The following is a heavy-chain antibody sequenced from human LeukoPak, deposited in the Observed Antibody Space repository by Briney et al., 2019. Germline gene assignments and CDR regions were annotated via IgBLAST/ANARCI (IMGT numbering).Heavy chain of an antibody. CDR1: GFTFDDYA. CDR3: AKDPEGAFYYDNRGYFDY. V-gene: IGHV3-9*01. D-gene: IGHD3-22*01. J-gene: IGHJ4*02. CDR2: ISWNSGSI. Sequence: GGSLRLSCAASGFTFDDYAMHWVRRAPGKGLEWVSGISWNSGSIGYADSVKGRFTITRDDSKNILYLQMSSLRIEDTAVYYCAKDPEGAFYYDNRGYFDYWGQGNLVTVSS.